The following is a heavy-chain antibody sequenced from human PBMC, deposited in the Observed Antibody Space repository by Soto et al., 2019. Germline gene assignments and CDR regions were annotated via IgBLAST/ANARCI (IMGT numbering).Heavy chain of an antibody. D-gene: IGHD2-15*01. V-gene: IGHV5-51*01. J-gene: IGHJ3*01. Sequence: VESLTDSCKTSVYSFIGYCVAWVRQLTVKGLEWMGTFYPGDSTSTYSPSFQGQVAISVDTSITTAYLQLNSLKASDTAMYYCARIIGYCRNNDCSWTFDVWGQGTMVTV. CDR1: VYSFIGYC. CDR3: ARIIGYCRNNDCSWTFDV. CDR2: FYPGDSTS.